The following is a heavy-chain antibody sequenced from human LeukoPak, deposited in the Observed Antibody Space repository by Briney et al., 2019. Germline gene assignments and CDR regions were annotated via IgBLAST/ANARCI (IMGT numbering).Heavy chain of an antibody. V-gene: IGHV3-21*01. D-gene: IGHD3-22*01. J-gene: IGHJ4*02. CDR2: ISSSSSYI. CDR3: ARASHYYDSSGYYYPNDY. Sequence: GGSLRLSCAASGFTFSSYSMNWVRQAPGKGLEWVSSISSSSSYIYYADSVKGRFTISRDNAKNSLYLQMNSLRAEDTAVYYCARASHYYDSSGYYYPNDYWGQGTLVTVSS. CDR1: GFTFSSYS.